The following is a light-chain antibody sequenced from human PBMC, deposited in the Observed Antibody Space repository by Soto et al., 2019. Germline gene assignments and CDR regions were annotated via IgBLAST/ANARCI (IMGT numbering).Light chain of an antibody. J-gene: IGLJ1*01. CDR3: SSFTSTSTRL. CDR2: EVT. V-gene: IGLV2-14*01. CDR1: SSDIGSYDY. Sequence: LTQPASVSGSPGQSITISCTGTSSDIGSYDYVPWYQQHPGKAPNLIIYEVTDRPSGVSNRFSGSKSGNTASLTISGLQAEDEADYYCSSFTSTSTRLFGSGTKVTVL.